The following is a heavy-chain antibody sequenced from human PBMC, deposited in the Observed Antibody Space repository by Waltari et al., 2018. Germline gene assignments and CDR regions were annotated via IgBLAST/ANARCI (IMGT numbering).Heavy chain of an antibody. CDR3: ARDGYSSSWYSRNWFDP. CDR1: GGTFSSYA. D-gene: IGHD6-13*01. Sequence: QVQLVQSGAEVKKPGSSVKVSCKASGGTFSSYAISWVRQAPGQGLEWMGGIIPIFGTANYAQKFKGRGTITADESTSTAYMELSSLRSEDTAVYYCARDGYSSSWYSRNWFDPWGQGTLVIVSS. V-gene: IGHV1-69*01. CDR2: IIPIFGTA. J-gene: IGHJ5*02.